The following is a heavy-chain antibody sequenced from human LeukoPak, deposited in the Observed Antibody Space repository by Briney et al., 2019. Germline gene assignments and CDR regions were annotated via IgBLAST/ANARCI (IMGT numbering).Heavy chain of an antibody. V-gene: IGHV3-21*01. CDR2: ISSSSSYI. Sequence: GGSLRLSCAASGFTFSSYSMNWVRQAPGKGLEWVSSISSSSSYIYYADSVKGRFTISRDNAKNSLYLQMNSLRAEDTAVYYCARDRGRTRYYMDVWGKGTTVTVSS. CDR3: ARDRGRTRYYMDV. CDR1: GFTFSSYS. J-gene: IGHJ6*03. D-gene: IGHD1-26*01.